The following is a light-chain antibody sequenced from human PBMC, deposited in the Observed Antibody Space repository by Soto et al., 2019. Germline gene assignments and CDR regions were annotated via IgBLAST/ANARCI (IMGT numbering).Light chain of an antibody. CDR1: SSDVGGYNY. Sequence: QSVLTQPASGSGSPGQSITISCTGTSSDVGGYNYVSWYQQHPGKATKLMIYDVSNRPSGVSNRFSGSKSGNTASLTISGLQAEDEADYYCSSYTSSSPRVLGTGPKVTAL. CDR3: SSYTSSSPRV. CDR2: DVS. V-gene: IGLV2-14*01. J-gene: IGLJ1*01.